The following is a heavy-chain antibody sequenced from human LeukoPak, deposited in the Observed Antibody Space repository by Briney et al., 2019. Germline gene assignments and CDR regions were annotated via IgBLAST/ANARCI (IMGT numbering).Heavy chain of an antibody. J-gene: IGHJ4*02. CDR3: ARGRPHGNDY. V-gene: IGHV3-74*01. D-gene: IGHD4-23*01. Sequence: GSLRLSCAASRFTFSSYWMNWVRPAPGKGLVWVSRIASDGSSTTYADSVKGRFSISRDNAKNTLYLQMNSLRAEDTAVYYCARGRPHGNDYWGQGTLVTVSS. CDR2: IASDGSST. CDR1: RFTFSSYW.